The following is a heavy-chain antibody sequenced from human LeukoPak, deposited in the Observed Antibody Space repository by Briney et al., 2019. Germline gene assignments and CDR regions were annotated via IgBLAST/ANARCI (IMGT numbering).Heavy chain of an antibody. CDR1: GFTFGSYS. CDR3: ARDNLPGLDY. Sequence: PGGSLRLSCAASGFTFGSYSMNWVRQAPGKGLGWVSYISSSSSTIYYADSVKGRFTIFRDNAKNSLYLQMNSLRAEDTAVYYCARDNLPGLDYWGQGTLVTVSS. V-gene: IGHV3-48*01. CDR2: ISSSSSTI. D-gene: IGHD5/OR15-5a*01. J-gene: IGHJ4*02.